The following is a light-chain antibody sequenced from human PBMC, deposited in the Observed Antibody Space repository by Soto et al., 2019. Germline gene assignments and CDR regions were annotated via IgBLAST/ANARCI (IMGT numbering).Light chain of an antibody. CDR2: GAS. CDR1: QSVSSN. CDR3: QQYTSWPRT. J-gene: IGKJ1*01. Sequence: EIVMTQSPATLSVSPGERAALSCRASQSVSSNLAWYQQKPGQAPGLLIYGASTRATGIPARFSGSGSGTEFTLTISSLQSEDFAVYYCQQYTSWPRTFGQGTKVEIK. V-gene: IGKV3-15*01.